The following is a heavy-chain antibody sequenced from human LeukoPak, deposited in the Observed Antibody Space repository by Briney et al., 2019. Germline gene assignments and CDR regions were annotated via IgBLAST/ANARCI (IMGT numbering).Heavy chain of an antibody. CDR2: ISAYNGNT. J-gene: IGHJ5*02. CDR1: GYTFTSYD. V-gene: IGHV1-18*01. CDR3: APLDPYYDSSGS. D-gene: IGHD3-22*01. Sequence: GASVKVSCKASGYTFTSYDITWVRQAPGQGLEWMGWISAYNGNTNYAQKLQDRVTMTTDTSTSTAYMELRSLRSEDTAVYYCAPLDPYYDSSGSWGQGTLVTVSS.